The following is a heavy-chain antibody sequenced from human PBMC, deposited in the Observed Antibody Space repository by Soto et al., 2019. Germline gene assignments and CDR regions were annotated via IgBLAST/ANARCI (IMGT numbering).Heavy chain of an antibody. CDR3: ARDRGDYSTSGNWFDP. CDR1: GGSISSGDYY. CDR2: IYYSGST. Sequence: SETLSLTCTVSGGSISSGDYYWSWIRQPPGKGLEWIGYIYYSGSTYYNPSLKSRVTISVDTSKNQFSLKLSSVTAADTAVYYCARDRGDYSTSGNWFDPWGQGTLVTVSS. J-gene: IGHJ5*02. V-gene: IGHV4-30-4*01. D-gene: IGHD2-21*01.